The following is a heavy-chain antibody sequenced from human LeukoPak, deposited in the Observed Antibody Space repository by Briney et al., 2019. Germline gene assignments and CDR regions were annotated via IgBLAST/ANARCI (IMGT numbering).Heavy chain of an antibody. CDR2: IWYDGSNK. V-gene: IGHV3-33*01. CDR3: ARDIQGSFNY. Sequence: PGRSLRLSCAASGFTFSSYGMHWVRQGPGKGLEWVAFIWYDGSNKEYADSVKGRFTISRDNSKNTLYLQVNSLRAEDTAVFYCARDIQGSFNYWGQGTLVTVSS. CDR1: GFTFSSYG. J-gene: IGHJ4*02.